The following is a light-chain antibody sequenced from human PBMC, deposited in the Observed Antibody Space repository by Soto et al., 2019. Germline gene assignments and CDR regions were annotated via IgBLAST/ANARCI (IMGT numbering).Light chain of an antibody. Sequence: ELVLTQSPATLSLSPGERATLSCRASQSVSYSLAWYQQKPGQAPRLLIYDASNRATGIPARFSGSGSGTDFTLTISSLEPVFFAVYYCQQLHTWDWPFCQGPSADIK. V-gene: IGKV3-11*01. CDR1: QSVSYS. J-gene: IGKJ1*01. CDR3: QQLHTWDWP. CDR2: DAS.